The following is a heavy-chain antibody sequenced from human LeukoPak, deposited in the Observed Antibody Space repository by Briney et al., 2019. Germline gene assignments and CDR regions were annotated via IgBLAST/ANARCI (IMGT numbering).Heavy chain of an antibody. Sequence: PSETLSLTCTVSGGSISSSSYYWGWIRQPPGKGLEWIGNIYNSGSTYYNPSLKSRVTMSVDTSKKQFSLKLNSMTAADTAVYYCARGYYGGAVDSWGQGILVIVSS. CDR1: GGSISSSSYY. D-gene: IGHD3-16*01. J-gene: IGHJ4*02. CDR3: ARGYYGGAVDS. V-gene: IGHV4-39*07. CDR2: IYNSGST.